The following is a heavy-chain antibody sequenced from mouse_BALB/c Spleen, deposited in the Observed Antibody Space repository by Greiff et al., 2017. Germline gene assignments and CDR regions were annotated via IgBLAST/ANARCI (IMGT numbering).Heavy chain of an antibody. D-gene: IGHD1-1*01. CDR1: GFTFSSYG. J-gene: IGHJ2*01. V-gene: IGHV5-6-3*01. CDR3: ARDAMAYVGDY. Sequence: VQLQQSGGGLVQPGGSLKLSCAASGFTFSSYGMSWVRQTPDKRLELVATINSNGGSTYYPDSVKGRFTISRDNAKNTLYLQMSSLKSEDTAMYYCARDAMAYVGDYWGQGTTLTVSS. CDR2: INSNGGST.